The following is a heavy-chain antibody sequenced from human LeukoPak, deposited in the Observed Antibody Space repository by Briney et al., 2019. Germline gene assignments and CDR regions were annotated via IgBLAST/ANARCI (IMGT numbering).Heavy chain of an antibody. CDR3: AKDLPAGPLTMWGYFDY. Sequence: GGSLRLSCAASGFTFSSYAMNWLRQAPGKGLEWVSVISGNGASTYYADSVKGRFTISRDNSKTTVLLQMNSMRAEDTALYYCAKDLPAGPLTMWGYFDYWGLGTLVTVSS. D-gene: IGHD4/OR15-4a*01. CDR2: ISGNGAST. CDR1: GFTFSSYA. V-gene: IGHV3-23*01. J-gene: IGHJ4*02.